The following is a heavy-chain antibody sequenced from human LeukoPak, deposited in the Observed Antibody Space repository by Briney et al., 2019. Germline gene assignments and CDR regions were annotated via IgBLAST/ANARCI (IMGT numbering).Heavy chain of an antibody. CDR1: GFTFSRFS. V-gene: IGHV3-48*01. J-gene: IGHJ4*02. CDR2: ISSSSSTI. Sequence: GGSLRLSCAASGFTFSRFSMNWVRQAPGNGLEWVSYISSSSSTIYYADSVKGRFTISRDNAKNSLYLQMNSLRVEDTAVYYCARPMNEYDSSGFFHYWGQGTLVTVSS. D-gene: IGHD3-22*01. CDR3: ARPMNEYDSSGFFHY.